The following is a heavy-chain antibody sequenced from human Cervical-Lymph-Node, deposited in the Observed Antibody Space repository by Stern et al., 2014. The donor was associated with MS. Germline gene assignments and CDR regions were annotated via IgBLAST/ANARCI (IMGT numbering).Heavy chain of an antibody. D-gene: IGHD6-6*01. V-gene: IGHV4-59*01. CDR1: GGSISSYY. Sequence: QVQLQESGPGLVKPSETLSLTCTVSGGSISSYYWSWIRQPPGKGLEWIGYIYYSGSTNYNPSLKSRVTISVDTSKNQFSLKLSSVTAADTAVYYCARVTWAARPSWYYYYGMDVWGQGTTVTVSS. CDR3: ARVTWAARPSWYYYYGMDV. CDR2: IYYSGST. J-gene: IGHJ6*02.